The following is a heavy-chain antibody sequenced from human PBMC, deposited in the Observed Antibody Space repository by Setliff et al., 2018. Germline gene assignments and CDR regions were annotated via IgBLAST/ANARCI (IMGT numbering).Heavy chain of an antibody. J-gene: IGHJ6*03. V-gene: IGHV4-4*07. Sequence: SETLSLTCTVSGSSISSYYWSWIRQPAGKGLEWIGRIYTSGSTTYNPSLKSRVTMSVDTSKNQFSLKLSSVPAADTAVYYCARGQRYCSGGSCYYYMDVWGKGTTVTVSS. CDR3: ARGQRYCSGGSCYYYMDV. CDR2: IYTSGST. CDR1: GSSISSYY. D-gene: IGHD2-15*01.